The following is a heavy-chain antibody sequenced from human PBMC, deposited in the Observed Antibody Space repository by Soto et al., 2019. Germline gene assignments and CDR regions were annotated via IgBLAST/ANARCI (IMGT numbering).Heavy chain of an antibody. CDR2: IKQDGSEK. J-gene: IGHJ6*02. Sequence: EVQLVESGGGLVQPGGSLRLSCAASGFTFSSYWMRWVRQAPVKGLEWVGNIKQDGSEKNYVDFVEGRLTISRDNAENSLYLQMNSLRAEDTAVYYCARIASAGRGWDVWGQGTTVVVSS. CDR1: GFTFSSYW. D-gene: IGHD6-13*01. V-gene: IGHV3-7*01. CDR3: ARIASAGRGWDV.